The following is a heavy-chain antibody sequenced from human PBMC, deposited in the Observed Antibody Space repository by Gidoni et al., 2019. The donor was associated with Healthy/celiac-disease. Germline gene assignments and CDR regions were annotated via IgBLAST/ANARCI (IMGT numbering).Heavy chain of an antibody. D-gene: IGHD2-15*01. V-gene: IGHV1-2*02. CDR2: INSSSGGS. Sequence: QVQLVQSGAEVKKPGAAVKVSGKADGYTFIGYDMHWVRQAPGQGLEWMGWINSSSGGSNYAQKFQRRVTMTRYTSISTAYMELSSLSSDDTAVYYCARVVSTEFDAFDIWGQGTMVTVSS. CDR3: ARVVSTEFDAFDI. CDR1: GYTFIGYD. J-gene: IGHJ3*02.